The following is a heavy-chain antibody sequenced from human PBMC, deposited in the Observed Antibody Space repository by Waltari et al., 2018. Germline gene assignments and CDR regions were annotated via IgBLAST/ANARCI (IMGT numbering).Heavy chain of an antibody. CDR2: IWYDGSNK. D-gene: IGHD5-18*01. V-gene: IGHV3-30*18. Sequence: QVQLVESGGGVVQPGRSLRLSCAASGFTFNSYGMHWVRQAPGKGLEWVAVIWYDGSNKYYADSVKGRFTISRDNSKNTLYLQMNSLRAEDTAMYYCAKEGGTAMAGYWGQGTLVTVSS. J-gene: IGHJ4*02. CDR1: GFTFNSYG. CDR3: AKEGGTAMAGY.